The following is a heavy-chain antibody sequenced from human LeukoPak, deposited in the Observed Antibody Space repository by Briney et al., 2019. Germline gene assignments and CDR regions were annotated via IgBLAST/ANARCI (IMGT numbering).Heavy chain of an antibody. CDR1: GFTFSSYS. D-gene: IGHD3-22*01. CDR2: ISGSGGST. Sequence: GGSLRLSCAASGFTFSSYSMNWVRQAPGKGLEWVSAISGSGGSTYYADSVKGRFTISRDNSKNTLYLQMSSLRAEDTAVYYCAGSYYYDSSLYYYYMDVWGQGTTVTVSS. J-gene: IGHJ6*03. CDR3: AGSYYYDSSLYYYYMDV. V-gene: IGHV3-23*01.